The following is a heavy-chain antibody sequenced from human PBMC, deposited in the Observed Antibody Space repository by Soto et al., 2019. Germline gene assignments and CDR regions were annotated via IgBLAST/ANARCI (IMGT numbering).Heavy chain of an antibody. D-gene: IGHD3-16*01. CDR2: ISSAGTNK. CDR1: GFTFSIYA. J-gene: IGHJ4*02. CDR3: VRSTREAGWGQFDY. V-gene: IGHV3-30*09. Sequence: QVPLVGSGGGVVQPGTSLRLSCAASGFTFSIYAMHWVRQAPEKGLEWVAVISSAGTNKNHADSVRGRFGISRDNXXNMLYLHVDYMRVDDTAVYYCVRSTREAGWGQFDYWGQGILVTVSS.